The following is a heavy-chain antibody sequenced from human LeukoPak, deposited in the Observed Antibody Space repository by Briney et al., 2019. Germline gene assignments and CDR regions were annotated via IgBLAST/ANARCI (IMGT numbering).Heavy chain of an antibody. CDR2: IFPVDSDT. Sequence: GESLQISCKGSGYRFTTYWIAWARQIPGKGLWWMAVIFPVDSDTRNSTSFQGQAPISAGKSISTAYLQWRRLKASDTAMYYCARQRESSSSWVPFDAWGQGTLVTVSS. CDR1: GYRFTTYW. D-gene: IGHD6-13*01. CDR3: ARQRESSSSWVPFDA. J-gene: IGHJ5*02. V-gene: IGHV5-51*01.